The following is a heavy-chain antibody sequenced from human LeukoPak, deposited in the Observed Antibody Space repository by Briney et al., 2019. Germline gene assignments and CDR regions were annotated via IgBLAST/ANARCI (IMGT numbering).Heavy chain of an antibody. D-gene: IGHD3-10*01. J-gene: IGHJ5*02. CDR3: ARAAADVVRGLNIGFWFDP. V-gene: IGHV3-53*01. Sequence: GGSLRLSCTASGFGISSNFMSWVRQAPGKGLEWVSVLYRGETTYYADSVKGRFTISRDNPTNTLYLQMNGLRTEDTAAYYCARAAADVVRGLNIGFWFDPWGQGTLVTVSS. CDR2: LYRGETT. CDR1: GFGISSNF.